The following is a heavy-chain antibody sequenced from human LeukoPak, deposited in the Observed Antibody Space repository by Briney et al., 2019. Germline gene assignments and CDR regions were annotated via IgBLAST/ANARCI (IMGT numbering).Heavy chain of an antibody. J-gene: IGHJ4*02. CDR2: ISTSGST. D-gene: IGHD3-10*01. CDR1: GASISSYY. Sequence: KASETLSLTCTVSGASISSYYWSWIRQPPGKGLEWIGYISTSGSTNYNPSLESRLTISVDTSKNQFSLKLSSVTAADTAVYYCARLLWFGELSLSYYFDYWGQGTLVTVSS. CDR3: ARLLWFGELSLSYYFDY. V-gene: IGHV4-4*09.